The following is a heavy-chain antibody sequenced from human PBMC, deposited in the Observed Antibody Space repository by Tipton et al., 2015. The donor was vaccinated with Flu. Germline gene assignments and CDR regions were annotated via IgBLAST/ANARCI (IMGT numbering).Heavy chain of an antibody. D-gene: IGHD3-10*01. V-gene: IGHV4-4*07. CDR1: GGSMSSYY. J-gene: IGHJ4*01. CDR2: IYTSGSA. CDR3: AGASGSGTYVIFDY. Sequence: GLVKPSETLSLTCTVSGGSMSSYYWSWIRQPAGKGLEWIGRIYTSGSAIHNPSLKSRVTMSVGTSKNQFSLKVSSVTAADTAVYYCAGASGSGTYVIFDYWGQGTHVTVSS.